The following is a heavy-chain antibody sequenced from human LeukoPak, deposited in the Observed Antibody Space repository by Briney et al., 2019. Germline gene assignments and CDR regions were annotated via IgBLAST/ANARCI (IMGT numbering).Heavy chain of an antibody. CDR3: AREGNGLLSKDFDY. CDR2: IGPHSSAT. CDR1: GFTFTDYY. Sequence: ASVKVSCKSSGFTFTDYYIHWVRQAPGQGLEWMGYIGPHSSATSSPQEFQGRVTMTRDTSMSTAYMELTRLTSDEPAVYYCAREGNGLLSKDFDYWGQGTLVTVSS. D-gene: IGHD2/OR15-2a*01. J-gene: IGHJ4*02. V-gene: IGHV1-2*02.